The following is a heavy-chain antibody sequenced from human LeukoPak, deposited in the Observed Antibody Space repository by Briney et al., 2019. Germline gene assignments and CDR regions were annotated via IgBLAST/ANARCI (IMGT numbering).Heavy chain of an antibody. CDR3: ARVSSYGAYDVFDI. V-gene: IGHV3-21*01. Sequence: PGGSLRLSCAASGFTFSSYSMNWVRQAPGKGLEWVSSISSSSSYIYYADSVKGRFTISRDNAKNSLYLQMNSLRAEDTAVYYCARVSSYGAYDVFDIWGQGTMVTVSS. J-gene: IGHJ3*02. CDR1: GFTFSSYS. D-gene: IGHD5-18*01. CDR2: ISSSSSYI.